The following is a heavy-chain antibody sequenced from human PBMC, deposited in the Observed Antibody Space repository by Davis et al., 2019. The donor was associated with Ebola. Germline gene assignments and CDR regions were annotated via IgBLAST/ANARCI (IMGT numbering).Heavy chain of an antibody. D-gene: IGHD2-2*01. Sequence: GESLKISCAASGFTFSSYWMSWVRQAPGKGLEWVANIKQDGSEKYYVDSVKGRFTISRDNAKNSLYLQMNSLRAEDTAVYYCARDLGTNNYANTRRVYFDYWGQGTLVTVSS. V-gene: IGHV3-7*01. CDR2: IKQDGSEK. CDR3: ARDLGTNNYANTRRVYFDY. CDR1: GFTFSSYW. J-gene: IGHJ4*02.